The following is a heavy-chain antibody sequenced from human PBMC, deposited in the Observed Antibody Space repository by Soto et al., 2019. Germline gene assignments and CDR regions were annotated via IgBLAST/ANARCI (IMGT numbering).Heavy chain of an antibody. V-gene: IGHV3-23*01. J-gene: IGHJ6*02. D-gene: IGHD6-13*01. CDR2: ISGSGGST. CDR3: AKVSGYSSSWTYYYYYGMDV. Sequence: GGSLRLSCAASGFTFSSYAMSWVRQAPGKGLEWVSAISGSGGSTYYADSVKGRFTISRDNSKNTLYLQMNSLRAEDTAVYYCAKVSGYSSSWTYYYYYGMDVWGQGTTVTVSS. CDR1: GFTFSSYA.